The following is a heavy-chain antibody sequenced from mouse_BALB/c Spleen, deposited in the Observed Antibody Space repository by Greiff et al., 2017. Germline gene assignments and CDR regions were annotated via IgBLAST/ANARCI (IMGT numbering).Heavy chain of an antibody. D-gene: IGHD2-1*01. CDR2: ISSGGGST. CDR3: ARQGGNYWYFDV. CDR1: GFAFSSYD. Sequence: DVKLVESGGGLVKPGGSLKLSCAASGFAFSSYDMSWVRQTPEKRLEWVAYISSGGGSTYYPDTVKGRFTISRDNAKNTLYLQMSSLKSEDTAMYYCARQGGNYWYFDVWGAGTTVTVSS. J-gene: IGHJ1*01. V-gene: IGHV5-12-1*01.